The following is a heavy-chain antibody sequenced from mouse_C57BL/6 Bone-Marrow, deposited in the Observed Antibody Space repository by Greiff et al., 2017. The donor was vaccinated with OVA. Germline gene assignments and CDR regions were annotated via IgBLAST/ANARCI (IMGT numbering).Heavy chain of an antibody. CDR2: ILPSDSDT. V-gene: IGHV1-74*01. D-gene: IGHD2-5*01. CDR3: AILATIVTTLTMDY. CDR1: VYTFTCSW. J-gene: IGHJ4*01. Sequence: LQLLQPVAELFQPVASVPVSFPASVYTFTCSWIHFVQPSPGHVLSLIGRILPSDSDTNYNQKFKGKATFTVDKSSSTAYMQLSSLTSEDSAVYYCAILATIVTTLTMDYWGQGTSVTVSS.